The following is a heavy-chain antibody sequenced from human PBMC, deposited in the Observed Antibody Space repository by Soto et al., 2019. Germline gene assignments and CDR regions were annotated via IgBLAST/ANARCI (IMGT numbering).Heavy chain of an antibody. V-gene: IGHV4-4*02. CDR3: AREETAWPLAYGLDV. CDR2: IYHSGST. D-gene: IGHD2-21*02. Sequence: SDTLSLTCAVSGGSISSSNWWSWVRQPPGKGLEWIGEIYHSGSTNYNPSLKSRVTISVDKSKNQFSLKLSSVTAADTAVYYCAREETAWPLAYGLDVWGQGTTVTVSS. CDR1: GGSISSSNW. J-gene: IGHJ6*02.